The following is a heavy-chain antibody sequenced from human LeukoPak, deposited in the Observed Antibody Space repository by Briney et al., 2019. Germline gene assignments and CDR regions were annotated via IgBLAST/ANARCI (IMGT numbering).Heavy chain of an antibody. V-gene: IGHV3-7*04. Sequence: GGSLRLSCAVSGFTFSNFWMSWVRQAPGRGLEWVANIHPEGNEKYHVESVKGRFAISRDNAKNSLFLQMNGLRVEDTAVYYCARGDAFSGDHWGQGTLVTVSS. CDR2: IHPEGNEK. CDR3: ARGDAFSGDH. CDR1: GFTFSNFW. J-gene: IGHJ4*02.